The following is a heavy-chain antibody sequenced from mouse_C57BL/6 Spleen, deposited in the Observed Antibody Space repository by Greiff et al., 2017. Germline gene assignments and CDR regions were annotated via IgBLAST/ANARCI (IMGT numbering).Heavy chain of an antibody. J-gene: IGHJ3*01. Sequence: DVKLQESGPELVKPGASVKIPCKASGYTFTDYNMDWVKQSHGKSLEWIGDINPNNGGTIYNQKFKGKATLTVDKSSSTAYMELRSLTSEDTAVYSGARRGEWGDNDGGAWFAYWGQGTLVTVSA. D-gene: IGHD2-4*01. CDR2: INPNNGGT. CDR1: GYTFTDYN. CDR3: ARRGEWGDNDGGAWFAY. V-gene: IGHV1-18*01.